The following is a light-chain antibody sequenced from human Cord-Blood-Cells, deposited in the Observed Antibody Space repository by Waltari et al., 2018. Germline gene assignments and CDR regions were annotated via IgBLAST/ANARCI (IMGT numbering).Light chain of an antibody. V-gene: IGLV2-14*01. J-gene: IGLJ3*02. CDR1: SSDVGGYND. Sequence: QSALTQPASVSGSPGQSLTISCTGTSSDVGGYNDVSWYQQHPGKASKLMIYDVSNRPSGVSNRFSGSKSGNTASLTISGLQAEDEADYYCSSYTSSSTWVFGGGTKLTVL. CDR2: DVS. CDR3: SSYTSSSTWV.